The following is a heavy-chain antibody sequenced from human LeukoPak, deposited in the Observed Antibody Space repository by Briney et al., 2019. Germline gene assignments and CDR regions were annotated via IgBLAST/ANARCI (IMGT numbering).Heavy chain of an antibody. CDR3: AVCGGWFERVFDY. CDR2: ISYDGSNK. J-gene: IGHJ4*02. V-gene: IGHV3-30*03. CDR1: GFTFSSYG. Sequence: GRSLRLSCAASGFTFSSYGMHWVRQAPGKGLEWVAVISYDGSNKYYADSVKGRFTISRDNSKNTLYLQMNSLRAEDTAVYYCAVCGGWFERVFDYWGQGTLVTVSS. D-gene: IGHD6-19*01.